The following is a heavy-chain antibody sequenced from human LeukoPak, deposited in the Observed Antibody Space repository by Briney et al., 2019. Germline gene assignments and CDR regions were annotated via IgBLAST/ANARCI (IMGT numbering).Heavy chain of an antibody. CDR1: GFTFSDYY. V-gene: IGHV3-7*03. Sequence: QSGGSLRLSCAASGFTFSDYYMSWVRQAPGKGLEWVANIKEDGSEKYYVDSVKGRFTISRDNAKNSLYLQMNSLRGEDTAVYYCARDRGQWLVPVGFDYWGQGTLVTVSS. CDR2: IKEDGSEK. D-gene: IGHD6-19*01. J-gene: IGHJ4*02. CDR3: ARDRGQWLVPVGFDY.